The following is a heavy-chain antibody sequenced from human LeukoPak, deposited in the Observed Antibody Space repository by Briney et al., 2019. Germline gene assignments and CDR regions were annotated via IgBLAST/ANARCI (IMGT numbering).Heavy chain of an antibody. Sequence: ASVKVSCKASGYTFTSYGISWVRQAPGQGLEWMGWISAYNGNTNYAQKLQGRVTMTTDTSTSTAYMELRSLRSDDTAVYYCARDTRRYYYDSSGYYQADAFDIWGQGTMVTVSS. CDR3: ARDTRRYYYDSSGYYQADAFDI. V-gene: IGHV1-18*01. CDR2: ISAYNGNT. CDR1: GYTFTSYG. D-gene: IGHD3-22*01. J-gene: IGHJ3*02.